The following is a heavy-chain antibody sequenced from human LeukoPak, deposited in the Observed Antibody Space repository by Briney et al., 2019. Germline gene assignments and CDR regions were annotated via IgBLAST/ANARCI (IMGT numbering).Heavy chain of an antibody. CDR1: GFTFSSYG. V-gene: IGHV3-30*02. D-gene: IGHD3-22*01. CDR3: ATISFSVSYYYDSSGYYRELDY. Sequence: GGSLRLSCAASGFTFSSYGMHWVRQAPGKGLEWVAFIRYDGSNKYYADSVKGRFTITRDNSMNTLYLQMNSLRAEDTAVYYCATISFSVSYYYDSSGYYRELDYWGQGTLVTVSS. J-gene: IGHJ4*02. CDR2: IRYDGSNK.